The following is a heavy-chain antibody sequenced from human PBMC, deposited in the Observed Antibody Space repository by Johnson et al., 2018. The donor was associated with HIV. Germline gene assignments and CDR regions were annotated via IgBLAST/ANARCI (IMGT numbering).Heavy chain of an antibody. Sequence: QMLLVESGGGAVQPGGSLRISCTASGLTFSNYDMHWVRQSPGRWLEEVAFIQYDGKNKYYADSVKGRFTISRDNSKNTLFLQMSSLRTEDTAVYYCTTDLGYYDSSGDAFDIWGQGTMVTVSS. CDR1: GLTFSNYD. V-gene: IGHV3-30*02. J-gene: IGHJ3*02. D-gene: IGHD3-22*01. CDR2: IQYDGKNK. CDR3: TTDLGYYDSSGDAFDI.